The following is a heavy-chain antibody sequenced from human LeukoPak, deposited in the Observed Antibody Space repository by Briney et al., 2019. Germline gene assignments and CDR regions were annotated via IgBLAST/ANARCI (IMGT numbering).Heavy chain of an antibody. CDR3: ARVKDSSSWHYFDF. V-gene: IGHV1-2*02. CDR1: GYTFTAYY. Sequence: GASVKVSCKASGYTFTAYYIHWLRQAPGQGLEWMGWVNPFSGGTIPAQKFQDRVTMTKDTSINTAYMELSSLRSDDTAVYYCARVKDSSSWHYFDFWGQGTPVTVSS. J-gene: IGHJ4*02. CDR2: VNPFSGGT. D-gene: IGHD6-13*01.